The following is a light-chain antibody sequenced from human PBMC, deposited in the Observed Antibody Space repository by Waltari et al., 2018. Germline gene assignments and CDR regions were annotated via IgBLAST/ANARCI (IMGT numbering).Light chain of an antibody. Sequence: QSALTQPASVSGSPGQSITISCTGTSSDVGGYNYVSWYQQHPGKAPKLMIYDVSKRPAGFSNRFSGYKSGNTASLTISGLQAEDEADYYCSSYTSSSTWVFGGGTKLTVL. J-gene: IGLJ3*02. CDR3: SSYTSSSTWV. CDR2: DVS. V-gene: IGLV2-14*01. CDR1: SSDVGGYNY.